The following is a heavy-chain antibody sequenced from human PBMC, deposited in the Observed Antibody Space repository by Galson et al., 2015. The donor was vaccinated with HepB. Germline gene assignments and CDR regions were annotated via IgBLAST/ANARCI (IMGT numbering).Heavy chain of an antibody. Sequence: SLRLSCAASGFTFSKTWMSWVRQAPGKGLEWVGRIKSKSDGGTTDYAAPVKGRFTISRDDSKNTLYLQMNSLKTEDTAVYYCATEGEWWRPVDYWGQGTLVTVSS. D-gene: IGHD2-8*01. CDR3: ATEGEWWRPVDY. J-gene: IGHJ4*02. V-gene: IGHV3-15*01. CDR1: GFTFSKTW. CDR2: IKSKSDGGTT.